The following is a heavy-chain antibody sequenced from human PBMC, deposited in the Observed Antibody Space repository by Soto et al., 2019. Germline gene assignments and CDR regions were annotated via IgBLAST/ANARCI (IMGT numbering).Heavy chain of an antibody. V-gene: IGHV4-34*01. CDR1: GGSFSGYY. CDR2: IYHSGST. Sequence: KPSETLSLTCAVYGGSFSGYYWSWIRQPPGKGLEWIGEIYHSGSTNYNPSLKSRVTISVDKSKNQFSLKLSSVTAADTAVYYCARDNTCSGGSCYSGNWFDPWGQGTLVTV. D-gene: IGHD2-15*01. CDR3: ARDNTCSGGSCYSGNWFDP. J-gene: IGHJ5*02.